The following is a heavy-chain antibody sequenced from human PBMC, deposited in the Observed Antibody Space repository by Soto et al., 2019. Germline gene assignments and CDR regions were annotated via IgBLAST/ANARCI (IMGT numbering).Heavy chain of an antibody. Sequence: GWSLRLSCASSVFTFDDYAMHWVRQAPGKGLEWVSLISWDGGSTYYADSVKGRFTISRDNSKNSLYLQMNSLRAEDTALYYCAKGYDFWSGHPGGLDYGMDVWGQGTTVTVSS. D-gene: IGHD3-3*01. CDR1: VFTFDDYA. CDR3: AKGYDFWSGHPGGLDYGMDV. J-gene: IGHJ6*02. CDR2: ISWDGGST. V-gene: IGHV3-43D*04.